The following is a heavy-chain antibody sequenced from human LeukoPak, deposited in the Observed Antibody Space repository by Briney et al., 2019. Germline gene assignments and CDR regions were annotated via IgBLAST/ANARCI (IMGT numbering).Heavy chain of an antibody. V-gene: IGHV3-30*04. Sequence: GGSLRLSCAASGFTFSSYAMHWVRQAPGEGLEWVAVISYDGSNKYYADSVKGRFTISRDNSKNTLYLQMNSLRAEDTAVYYCAREAKGYYYDSSGYYYFDYWGQGTLVTVSS. CDR3: AREAKGYYYDSSGYYYFDY. CDR1: GFTFSSYA. D-gene: IGHD3-22*01. CDR2: ISYDGSNK. J-gene: IGHJ4*02.